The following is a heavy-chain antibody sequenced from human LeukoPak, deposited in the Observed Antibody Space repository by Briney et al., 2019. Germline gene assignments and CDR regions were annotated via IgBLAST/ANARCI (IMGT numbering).Heavy chain of an antibody. Sequence: APVKVSCKASGYTFTSYAMNWVRQAPGQGLEWMGWINTNTGNPTYAQGFTGRFVFSLDTSVSTAYLQISSLKAEDTAVYYCARGSLGVVPAASRGDYWGQGTLVTVSS. CDR3: ARGSLGVVPAASRGDY. D-gene: IGHD2-2*01. CDR1: GYTFTSYA. V-gene: IGHV7-4-1*02. J-gene: IGHJ4*02. CDR2: INTNTGNP.